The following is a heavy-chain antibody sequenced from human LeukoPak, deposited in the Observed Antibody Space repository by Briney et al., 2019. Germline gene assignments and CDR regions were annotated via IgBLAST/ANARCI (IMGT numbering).Heavy chain of an antibody. V-gene: IGHV4-4*07. CDR1: GGSISSYY. D-gene: IGHD6-13*01. CDR2: IYTSGST. Sequence: SETLSLTCTVSGGSISSYYWSWIRQPAGKGLEWIGRIYTSGSTNYNPSLKSRVTMSVDTSKNQFSLKLSSVTAADTAVYYCARHWPYSSSWTIDYWGQGTLVTVSS. J-gene: IGHJ4*02. CDR3: ARHWPYSSSWTIDY.